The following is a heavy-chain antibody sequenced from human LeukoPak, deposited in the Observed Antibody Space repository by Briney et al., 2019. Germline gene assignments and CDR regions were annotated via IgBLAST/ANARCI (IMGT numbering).Heavy chain of an antibody. Sequence: PGRSLRLSCAASGFTFSSYAMHWVRQAPGKGLEWVAVISYDGGNKYYADSVKGRFTISRDNSKNTLYLQMNSLRAEDTAVYYCARGPHSIAAAVDYWGQGTLVTVSS. CDR2: ISYDGGNK. CDR1: GFTFSSYA. D-gene: IGHD6-13*01. CDR3: ARGPHSIAAAVDY. V-gene: IGHV3-30-3*01. J-gene: IGHJ4*02.